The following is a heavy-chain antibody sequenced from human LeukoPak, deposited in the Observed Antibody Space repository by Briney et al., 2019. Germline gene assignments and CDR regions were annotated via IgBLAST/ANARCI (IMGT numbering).Heavy chain of an antibody. Sequence: SETLSLTCTVSGGSISSSSYYWGWIRQPPGKGLEWIGSIYYSGSTYYNPSLKSRVTISVDTSKNQFSLKLSPVTAADTAVYYCARQKSGGSCYSDYWGQGTLVTVSS. J-gene: IGHJ4*02. CDR3: ARQKSGGSCYSDY. CDR2: IYYSGST. CDR1: GGSISSSSYY. D-gene: IGHD2-15*01. V-gene: IGHV4-39*01.